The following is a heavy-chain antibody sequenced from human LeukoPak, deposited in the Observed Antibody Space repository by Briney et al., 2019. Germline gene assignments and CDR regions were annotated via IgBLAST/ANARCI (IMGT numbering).Heavy chain of an antibody. Sequence: GGSLRLSCAASGFTLSSYAMTWVRQAPGKGLQWVSTISVSGGSTYYADSVKGRLTISRDTSKSTLYLQMNSLRDEDTAVYYCAKYGSGTYYNGLYWGQGTLVTVSS. CDR2: ISVSGGST. CDR1: GFTLSSYA. D-gene: IGHD3-10*01. CDR3: AKYGSGTYYNGLY. J-gene: IGHJ4*02. V-gene: IGHV3-23*01.